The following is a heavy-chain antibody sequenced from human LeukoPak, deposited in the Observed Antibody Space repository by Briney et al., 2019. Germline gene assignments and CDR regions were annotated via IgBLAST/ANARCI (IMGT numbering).Heavy chain of an antibody. D-gene: IGHD6-13*01. Sequence: SETLSLTCAVYGGSFSGYYWSWIRQPPGKGLEWIGEINHSGSTNYNPSLKSRVTISVDMSKNQFSLKLSSVTAADTAVYYCARDRPPYSSSWPEYFQHWGQGTLVTVSS. V-gene: IGHV4-34*01. CDR3: ARDRPPYSSSWPEYFQH. J-gene: IGHJ1*01. CDR1: GGSFSGYY. CDR2: INHSGST.